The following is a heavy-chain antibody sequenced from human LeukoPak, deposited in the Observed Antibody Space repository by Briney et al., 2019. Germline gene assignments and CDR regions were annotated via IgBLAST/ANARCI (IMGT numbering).Heavy chain of an antibody. J-gene: IGHJ4*02. Sequence: PGGSLRLSCAASGFTFNTYAMQWVRQAPGKGLEYVSVIDSIGDSTYYANSVKSRFSISRDNSKNTLYLQMDSLRAEDMAVYYCARADCSSSGCHTVSYWGLGTLVTVSS. CDR1: GFTFNTYA. CDR3: ARADCSSSGCHTVSY. CDR2: IDSIGDST. V-gene: IGHV3-64*01. D-gene: IGHD2-2*02.